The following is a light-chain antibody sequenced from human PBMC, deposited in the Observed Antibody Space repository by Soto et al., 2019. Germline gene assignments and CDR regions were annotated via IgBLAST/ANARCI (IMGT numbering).Light chain of an antibody. Sequence: DIEMTQSPSTLSASVGDRVTITCRASQTISMWLAWYQQKPGKAPKFLIYDASTLESGVPSRFSGSGYGTEFTLTISSLQPDDFATYYCQQYDTYPWTFGQGTKVDI. J-gene: IGKJ1*01. CDR3: QQYDTYPWT. CDR2: DAS. CDR1: QTISMW. V-gene: IGKV1-5*01.